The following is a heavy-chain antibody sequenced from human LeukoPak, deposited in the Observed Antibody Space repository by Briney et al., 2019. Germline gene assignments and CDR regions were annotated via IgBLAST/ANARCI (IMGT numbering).Heavy chain of an antibody. D-gene: IGHD3-22*01. CDR2: ISDYNGNT. CDR3: ARDRLWGSGYSFDY. J-gene: IGHJ4*02. V-gene: IGHV1-18*01. CDR1: GYTFTSYG. Sequence: ASVKVSCKASGYTFTSYGISWVRQAPGQGREWMGWISDYNGNTNYAQKLQGRVTMTTDTSTSTAYMELRSLRSDDAAVYYCARDRLWGSGYSFDYWGQGTLVTVSS.